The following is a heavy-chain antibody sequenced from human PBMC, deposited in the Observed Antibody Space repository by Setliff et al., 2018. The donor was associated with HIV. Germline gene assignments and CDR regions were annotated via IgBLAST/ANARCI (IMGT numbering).Heavy chain of an antibody. CDR2: IIPIFGTT. CDR1: GGTFSSYP. J-gene: IGHJ6*03. D-gene: IGHD3-22*01. Sequence: PVKVSCKASGGTFSSYPISWVRQAPGQGLEWKGGIIPIFGTTHYSQKFQGRVTVTADESTSTAYMQLSSLRSNDTAVYYWARGRNYDSSGYGDYYYYMDVWGKGTTVTVSS. CDR3: ARGRNYDSSGYGDYYYYMDV. V-gene: IGHV1-69*13.